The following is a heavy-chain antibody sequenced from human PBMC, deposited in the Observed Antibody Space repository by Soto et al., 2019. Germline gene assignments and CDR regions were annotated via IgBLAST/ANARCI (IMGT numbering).Heavy chain of an antibody. CDR2: IFYSGST. CDR3: ARGAADTAMVDS. CDR1: GGSIRSDY. D-gene: IGHD5-18*01. J-gene: IGHJ4*02. V-gene: IGHV4-59*01. Sequence: PSETLSLTCTVSGGSIRSDYWTWIRQPPGKGLEWLGYIFYSGSTFYNPSLKSRVTISIHTSKSQFSLQLTSVTAADTAVYYCARGAADTAMVDSWGQGTLVTVSS.